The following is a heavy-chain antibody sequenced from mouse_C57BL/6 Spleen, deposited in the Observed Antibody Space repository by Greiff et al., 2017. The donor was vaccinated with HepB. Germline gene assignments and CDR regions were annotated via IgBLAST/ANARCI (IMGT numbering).Heavy chain of an antibody. CDR2: INYDGSST. J-gene: IGHJ3*01. D-gene: IGHD4-1*01. V-gene: IGHV5-16*01. Sequence: EVKVVESEGGLVQPGSSMKLSCTASGFTFSDYYMAWVRQVPEKGLEWVANINYDGSSTYYLDSLKSRFIISRDNAKNILYLQMSSLKSEDTATYYCAREALTGTWFAYWGQGTLVTVSA. CDR1: GFTFSDYY. CDR3: AREALTGTWFAY.